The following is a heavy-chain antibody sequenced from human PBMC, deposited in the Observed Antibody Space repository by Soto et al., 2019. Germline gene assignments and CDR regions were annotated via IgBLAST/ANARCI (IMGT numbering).Heavy chain of an antibody. CDR3: ARGTKSRILERSSPGSWFEG. CDR2: MYYGGRT. CDR1: GGSISSYY. Sequence: SETLSLTCTVSGGSISSYYWSWIRQPPVKGLEWIGYMYYGGRTNYNPSLKSRVTISVDTSKMQVSLKLSSVTAADTAVYFCARGTKSRILERSSPGSWFEGCGTGT. J-gene: IGHJ5*02. V-gene: IGHV4-59*08. D-gene: IGHD2-2*01.